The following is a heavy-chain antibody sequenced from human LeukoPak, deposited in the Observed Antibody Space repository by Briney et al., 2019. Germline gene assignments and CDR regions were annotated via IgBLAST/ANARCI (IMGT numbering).Heavy chain of an antibody. Sequence: GSLRLSCAASGFTFSSYRMSWVRLAPGKGLEWVANIKEDGSEKYYVDSVKGRFTISRDNAKNSLYLQMNSLRAEDTAVYYCARDPPGSGSYYGRFDYWGQGTLVTVSS. CDR3: ARDPPGSGSYYGRFDY. D-gene: IGHD1-26*01. CDR1: GFTFSSYR. V-gene: IGHV3-7*01. J-gene: IGHJ4*02. CDR2: IKEDGSEK.